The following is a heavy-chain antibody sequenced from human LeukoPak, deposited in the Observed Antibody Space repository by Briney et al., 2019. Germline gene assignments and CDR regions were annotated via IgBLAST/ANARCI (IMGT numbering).Heavy chain of an antibody. CDR3: ARGADPYKIAY. J-gene: IGHJ4*02. CDR2: IHPSGSI. CDR1: GGSFSGYY. V-gene: IGHV4-34*01. Sequence: SETLSLTCAVYGGSFSGYYWSWIRQSPGKGLEWIGEIHPSGSIHYNLSLESRINISPDTSKNQFSLKLSSVTTADTALYCCARGADPYKIAYWGPGTLVTVSS. D-gene: IGHD3-16*02.